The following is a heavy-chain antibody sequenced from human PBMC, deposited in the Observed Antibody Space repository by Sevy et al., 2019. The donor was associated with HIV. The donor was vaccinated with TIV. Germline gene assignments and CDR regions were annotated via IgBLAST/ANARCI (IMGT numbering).Heavy chain of an antibody. CDR2: LSFGCGKI. Sequence: GGSLRVSCAASGFDFSIYSMSWVRQAPGKGLEWVSTLSFGCGKINYADSVKGRFTISRDNSTSSVYLQMNNMRVEDTAVYYCAREGCTKPHDYWGQGTLVTVSS. V-gene: IGHV3-23*01. D-gene: IGHD2-8*01. CDR3: AREGCTKPHDY. J-gene: IGHJ4*02. CDR1: GFDFSIYS.